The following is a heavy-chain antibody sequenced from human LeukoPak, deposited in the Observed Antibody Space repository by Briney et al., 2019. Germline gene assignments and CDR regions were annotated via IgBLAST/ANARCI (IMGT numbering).Heavy chain of an antibody. D-gene: IGHD5-24*01. CDR1: GFTFSSYA. V-gene: IGHV3-23*01. CDR3: AKGGERWLQPYYFDY. J-gene: IGHJ4*02. Sequence: GGSLRLSCAASGFTFSSYAMSWVRQAPGKGLEWVSAISGSGGSTYYADSVKGRFTISRDNSKNTLYLQMNSLRAEDTAVYYCAKGGERWLQPYYFDYWGQGTLVTVSS. CDR2: ISGSGGST.